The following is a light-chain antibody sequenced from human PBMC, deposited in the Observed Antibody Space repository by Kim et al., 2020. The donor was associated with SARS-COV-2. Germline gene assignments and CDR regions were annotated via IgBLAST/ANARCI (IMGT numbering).Light chain of an antibody. Sequence: SVTLSGTGTRSGVGHYNSVSWYQQHPGTAPKVLVFDVSERGSGVPDRFSCSKSGDTASLAIFGLQAEDEADYHCCSYAGSYRRYVFGTGTKVTVL. CDR1: RSGVGHYNS. J-gene: IGLJ1*01. CDR2: DVS. V-gene: IGLV2-11*03. CDR3: CSYAGSYRRYV.